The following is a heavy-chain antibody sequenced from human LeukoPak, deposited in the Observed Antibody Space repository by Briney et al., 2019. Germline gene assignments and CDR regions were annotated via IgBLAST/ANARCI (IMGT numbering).Heavy chain of an antibody. CDR2: ISGSGVST. CDR1: GFTFSTHP. CDR3: ANPTVVTLFSY. V-gene: IGHV3-23*01. Sequence: GGSLRLSCTASGFTFSTHPMSWVRQAPGKGLEWVSAISGSGVSTYYADSVKGRFTISRDNSKNTLYLQMNGLRAEDTAVYYCANPTVVTLFSYWGQGTLVTVSS. J-gene: IGHJ4*02. D-gene: IGHD4-17*01.